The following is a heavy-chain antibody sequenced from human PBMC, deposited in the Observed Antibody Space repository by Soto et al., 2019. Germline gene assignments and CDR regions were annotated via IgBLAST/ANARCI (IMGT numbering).Heavy chain of an antibody. Sequence: SETLSLTCTVSGASITFGGYSWSWIRQTPGKGLEWIGYINHLETTFYNPSFESRLTLSIDRAKNQFSLKLHSMSAADRAVYFCARGGGSDSSDYWGQGILVTVSS. V-gene: IGHV4-30-2*01. D-gene: IGHD1-26*01. CDR1: GASITFGGYS. CDR3: ARGGGSDSSDY. CDR2: INHLETT. J-gene: IGHJ4*02.